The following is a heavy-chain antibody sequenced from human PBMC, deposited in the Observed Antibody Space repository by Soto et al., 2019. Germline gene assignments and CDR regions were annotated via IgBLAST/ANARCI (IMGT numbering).Heavy chain of an antibody. Sequence: ASVKVSCKASGYTFTSYDINWVRQATGQGLEWMGWMNPNSGNTGYAQKFQGRVTMTRNTSISTAYMELSSLRSEDTAVYYCAGSGSYYDYYYYGMDVWGQGTTVTVYS. D-gene: IGHD1-26*01. CDR2: MNPNSGNT. CDR1: GYTFTSYD. CDR3: AGSGSYYDYYYYGMDV. J-gene: IGHJ6*02. V-gene: IGHV1-8*01.